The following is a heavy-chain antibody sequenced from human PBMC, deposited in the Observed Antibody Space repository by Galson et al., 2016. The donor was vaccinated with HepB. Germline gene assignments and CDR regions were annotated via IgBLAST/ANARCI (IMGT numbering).Heavy chain of an antibody. CDR2: ISADGTT. J-gene: IGHJ6*03. Sequence: SETLSLTCTVSYGSVSSSGYYWGWIRQPPGKGLEWIASISADGTTYSNPSLKSRVTISVDTSTHQFSLTLSSVTAADSAVFYCARLSKAVRGNRNYYYYLIDVWGKGTMVTVSS. D-gene: IGHD1/OR15-1a*01. V-gene: IGHV4-39*01. CDR1: YGSVSSSGYY. CDR3: ARLSKAVRGNRNYYYYLIDV.